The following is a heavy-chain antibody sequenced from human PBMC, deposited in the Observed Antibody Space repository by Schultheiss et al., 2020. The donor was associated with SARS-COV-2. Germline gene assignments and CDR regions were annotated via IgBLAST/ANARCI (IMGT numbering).Heavy chain of an antibody. D-gene: IGHD1-26*01. J-gene: IGHJ5*02. Sequence: SETLSLTCTVSGDSISSYYWSWIRQPPGKGLEWIGYIFHSGSTNYNPSLKSRLTISVDTSKNQFSLRLSSVTAADTAVYYCARRGAPRWFDPWGQGTLVTVSS. CDR1: GDSISSYY. V-gene: IGHV4-59*08. CDR2: IFHSGST. CDR3: ARRGAPRWFDP.